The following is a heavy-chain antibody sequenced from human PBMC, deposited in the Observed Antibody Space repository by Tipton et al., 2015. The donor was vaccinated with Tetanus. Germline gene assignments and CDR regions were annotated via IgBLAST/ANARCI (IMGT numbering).Heavy chain of an antibody. V-gene: IGHV1-69*01. CDR1: GGTFTNYA. J-gene: IGHJ3*02. CDR3: AKDHFRDAFDI. Sequence: QLVQSGPEVKKPGSSVKVSCKASGGTFTNYALSWVRQAPGQGLEWVGGITPIFGTTNSAPKFQGRVTITADESTNTAYMELSNLRSEDTAVYYCAKDHFRDAFDIWGQGTMVTVSS. CDR2: ITPIFGTT. D-gene: IGHD3-3*02.